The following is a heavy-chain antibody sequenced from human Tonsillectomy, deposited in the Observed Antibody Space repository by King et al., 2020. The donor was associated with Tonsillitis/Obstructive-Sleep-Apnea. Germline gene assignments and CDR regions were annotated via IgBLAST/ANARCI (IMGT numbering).Heavy chain of an antibody. CDR1: GYSITSYW. D-gene: IGHD2/OR15-2a*01. J-gene: IGHJ4*02. CDR2: IYPGDSDT. CDR3: AREGGGLSERNFFCPY. Sequence: VQLVESGAEVKKPGESLKISCKGSGYSITSYWIGWVRQMPGKGLEWMGIIYPGDSDTRYCPSFQGPVTLSAAKSPSTAYLQWSSLKAPDTAMYYCAREGGGLSERNFFCPYWGQGTLVTVSS. V-gene: IGHV5-51*01.